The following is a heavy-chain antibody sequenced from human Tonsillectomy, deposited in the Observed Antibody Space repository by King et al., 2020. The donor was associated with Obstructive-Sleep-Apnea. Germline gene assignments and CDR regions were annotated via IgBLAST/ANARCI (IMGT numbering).Heavy chain of an antibody. V-gene: IGHV3-30*04. CDR1: EFNLRTYA. D-gene: IGHD3-10*01. Sequence: VQLVESGGGVVKPGRSLRLSCAASEFNLRTYAMHWVRQAPGKGLEWVAVISYDVSNIYYAESVKGRFTISRDNSKNTLYLQMNSLRAEDTAVYYCGGSIGSLNFFDFWGQGTLVTVSS. J-gene: IGHJ4*02. CDR3: GGSIGSLNFFDF. CDR2: ISYDVSNI.